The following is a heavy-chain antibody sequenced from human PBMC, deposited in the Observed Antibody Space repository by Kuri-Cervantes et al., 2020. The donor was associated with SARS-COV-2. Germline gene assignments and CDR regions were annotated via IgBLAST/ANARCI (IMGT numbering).Heavy chain of an antibody. CDR2: INHSGST. CDR1: GGSFSGYY. J-gene: IGHJ6*02. Sequence: SETLSLTCAVYGGSFSGYYWSWIRQPPGKGLEWIGEINHSGSTNYNPSLKSRVTISVDTSKNQFSLKLSSVTAADTAVYYCARELVVPAATGYYYYGMDVWGQGTTVTVSS. D-gene: IGHD2-2*01. CDR3: ARELVVPAATGYYYYGMDV. V-gene: IGHV4-34*01.